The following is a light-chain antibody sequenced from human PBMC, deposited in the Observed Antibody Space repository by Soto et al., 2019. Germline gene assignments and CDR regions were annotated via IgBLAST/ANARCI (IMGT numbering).Light chain of an antibody. CDR3: AAWDDSLNVLV. CDR1: SSNIGSNT. Sequence: QSVLTQPPSASGTPGQRVTISCSGSSSNIGSNTVNWYQQLPGTAPKLLIYNNNQRPSGVPDRFSGSKSGTSASLAISGLQCEDEADYYCAAWDDSLNVLVFGTGTKITVL. J-gene: IGLJ1*01. V-gene: IGLV1-44*01. CDR2: NNN.